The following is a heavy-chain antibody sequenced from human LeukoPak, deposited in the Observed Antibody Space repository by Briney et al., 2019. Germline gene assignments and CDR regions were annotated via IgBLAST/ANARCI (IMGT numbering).Heavy chain of an antibody. D-gene: IGHD3-10*01. V-gene: IGHV1-2*02. Sequence: GASVKVSCKASGYTFTGYYMHWVRQAPGQGLEWMGWINPNSGDTNYAQKFQDRVIMTRDTSISTAFMEVSRLRFDDTALYYCARGSLRYFDYWGQGTLVTVSS. J-gene: IGHJ4*02. CDR2: INPNSGDT. CDR3: ARGSLRYFDY. CDR1: GYTFTGYY.